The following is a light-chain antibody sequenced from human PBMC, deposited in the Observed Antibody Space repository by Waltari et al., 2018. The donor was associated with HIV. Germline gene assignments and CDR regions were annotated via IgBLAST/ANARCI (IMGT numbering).Light chain of an antibody. CDR1: QSISNY. V-gene: IGKV1-39*01. CDR3: QQSYSTPWT. CDR2: AAS. J-gene: IGKJ1*01. Sequence: DIQMTQSPSSLSASVGDRVTLTCRASQSISNYLKWYQQKPGKAPNLLIYAASNLQSGVPSRFSGSGSGTDFTLTISSLQPEDFATYYCQQSYSTPWTFGQGTKVEIK.